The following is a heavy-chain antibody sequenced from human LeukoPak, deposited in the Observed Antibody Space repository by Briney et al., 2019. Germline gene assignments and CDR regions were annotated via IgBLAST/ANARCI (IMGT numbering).Heavy chain of an antibody. J-gene: IGHJ3*02. Sequence: SETLSLTCTVSGGSINSYYWNWIRQPPGKGLEWIGYIYYSGTTNYNPSLKSRVTISVDTSKNQFSLKLSSVTAADTAVYYCASLYYDILTGHQDAFDIWGQGTMVTVSS. CDR2: IYYSGTT. V-gene: IGHV4-59*08. D-gene: IGHD3-9*01. CDR3: ASLYYDILTGHQDAFDI. CDR1: GGSINSYY.